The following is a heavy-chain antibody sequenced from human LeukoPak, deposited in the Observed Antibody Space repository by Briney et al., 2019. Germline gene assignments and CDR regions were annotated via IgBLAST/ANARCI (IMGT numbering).Heavy chain of an antibody. Sequence: SETLSLTCNVSGDSLTSNFWSWIRQTPGKGLEWIGSVFHSGTTNYSPSLKSRVTISLDTSKKQIYLRLASVTAADTALYYCARRMATVTDAFDIWGRGTMVSVSS. CDR2: VFHSGTT. CDR3: ARRMATVTDAFDI. V-gene: IGHV4-59*08. CDR1: GDSLTSNF. D-gene: IGHD5-24*01. J-gene: IGHJ3*02.